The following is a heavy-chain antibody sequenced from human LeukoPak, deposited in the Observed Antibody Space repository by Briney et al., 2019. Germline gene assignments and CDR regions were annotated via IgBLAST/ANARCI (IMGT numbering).Heavy chain of an antibody. CDR3: ARTIFGVVNGFDP. CDR1: GGSISSGGYY. D-gene: IGHD3-3*01. V-gene: IGHV4-31*03. Sequence: PSETLSLTCTVSGGSISSGGYYWSWIRQHPGKGLEWIGYIYYSGSTYYNPSLKGRVTISVDTSKNQFSLKLSSVTAADTAVYYCARTIFGVVNGFDPWGQGTLVTVSS. J-gene: IGHJ5*02. CDR2: IYYSGST.